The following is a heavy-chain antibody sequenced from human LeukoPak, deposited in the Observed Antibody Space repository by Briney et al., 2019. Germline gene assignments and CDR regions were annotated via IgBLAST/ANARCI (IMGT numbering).Heavy chain of an antibody. CDR3: ASSYGCKYNWFDP. V-gene: IGHV1-69*05. D-gene: IGHD4-23*01. CDR2: IIPIFGTA. J-gene: IGHJ5*02. CDR1: GGTFSSYA. Sequence: ASVKVSCKASGGTFSSYAISWVRQAPGQGLERMGGIIPIFGTANYAQKFQGRVTITTDESTSTAYMELSSLRSEDTAVYYCASSYGCKYNWFDPWGQGTLVTVSS.